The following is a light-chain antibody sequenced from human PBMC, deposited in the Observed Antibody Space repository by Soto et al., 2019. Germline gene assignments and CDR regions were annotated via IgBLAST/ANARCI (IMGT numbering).Light chain of an antibody. CDR1: ALPKQY. J-gene: IGLJ2*01. CDR2: KDS. Sequence: SYELTQPPSVSVSPGQTARITCSGDALPKQYAYWYQQKPGQAPVLVIYKDSERTSGIPERFSGSSSGTTVTLTISVVQAEDEADYYCQSAESNSNFVVFGGGTKLTVL. V-gene: IGLV3-25*03. CDR3: QSAESNSNFVV.